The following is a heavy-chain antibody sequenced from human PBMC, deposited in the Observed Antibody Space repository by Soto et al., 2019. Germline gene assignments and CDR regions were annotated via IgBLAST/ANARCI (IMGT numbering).Heavy chain of an antibody. CDR2: IIPILGIA. D-gene: IGHD5-12*01. CDR1: GGTFSSYT. Sequence: QVQLVQSGAEVKKPGSSVKVSCKASGGTFSSYTISWVRQAPGQGLEWMARIIPILGIANYAQKFQGRVTITADKSTSTAYMELSSLRSEDTAVYYCARDPPIVATILDYYYGMDVWGQGTTVTVSS. V-gene: IGHV1-69*08. J-gene: IGHJ6*02. CDR3: ARDPPIVATILDYYYGMDV.